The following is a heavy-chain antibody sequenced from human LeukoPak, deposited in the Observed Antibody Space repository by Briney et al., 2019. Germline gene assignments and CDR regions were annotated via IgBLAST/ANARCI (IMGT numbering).Heavy chain of an antibody. CDR1: GGSISSSSYY. Sequence: KTSETLSLTCTVSGGSISSSSYYWGWIRQPPGKGLEWIGSIYYSGSTYYNPSLKSRVTISVDTSKNQFSLKLSSVTAADTAVYYCAGVPPGYGANGYFDYWGQGTLVIVSS. V-gene: IGHV4-39*01. CDR3: AGVPPGYGANGYFDY. J-gene: IGHJ4*02. D-gene: IGHD4-17*01. CDR2: IYYSGST.